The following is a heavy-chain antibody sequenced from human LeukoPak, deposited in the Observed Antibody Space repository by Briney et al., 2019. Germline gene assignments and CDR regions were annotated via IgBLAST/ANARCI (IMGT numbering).Heavy chain of an antibody. J-gene: IGHJ6*03. D-gene: IGHD3-22*01. CDR3: ARAPGYYDSSGYYYYYYYMNV. CDR1: GGTFSSYA. V-gene: IGHV1-69*05. Sequence: SVKVSCKASGGTFSSYAISWVRQAPGQGLEWMGRIIPIFGTANYAQKFQGRVTITTDESTSTAYMELSSLRSEDTAVYYCARAPGYYDSSGYYYYYYYMNVWGKGTTVTVSS. CDR2: IIPIFGTA.